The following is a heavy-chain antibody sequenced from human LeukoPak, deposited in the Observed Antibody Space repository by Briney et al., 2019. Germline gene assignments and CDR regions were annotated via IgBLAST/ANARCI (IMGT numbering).Heavy chain of an antibody. D-gene: IGHD3-16*01. Sequence: ASVKVSCKASGYIFINHGIAWVRQAPGLGLEYMGWISAYNGNTDYAQDLQGRVTMTTDTSTTTAYMELRSLTSDDTAVYYCARWGPSPSDYWGQGTLVTVSS. CDR1: GYIFINHG. CDR3: ARWGPSPSDY. CDR2: ISAYNGNT. J-gene: IGHJ4*02. V-gene: IGHV1-18*01.